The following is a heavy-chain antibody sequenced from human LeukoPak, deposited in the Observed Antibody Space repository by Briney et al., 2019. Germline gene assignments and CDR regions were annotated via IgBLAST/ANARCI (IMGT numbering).Heavy chain of an antibody. D-gene: IGHD5-12*01. CDR1: GGTFSSYG. V-gene: IGHV1-69*04. CDR2: IVPILGVA. CDR3: ARDSGYEGGFDY. Sequence: SVKVSCKSSGGTFSSYGINWVRQAPGQGPEWMGRIVPILGVASFAQKFQGRVTIIADKSTSTAYMELSSLRSEDTAVYYCARDSGYEGGFDYWGQGTLVTVSS. J-gene: IGHJ4*02.